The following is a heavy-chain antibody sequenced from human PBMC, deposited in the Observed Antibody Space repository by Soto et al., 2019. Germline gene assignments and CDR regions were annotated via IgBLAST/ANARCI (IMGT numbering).Heavy chain of an antibody. Sequence: PSETLSLTCTVSGGSISTHYWNWVRQPPGKGLEWIGYIDYKGNTKYNPSLKSRVTTSVDTSNNQFSLNLNSVTAADTAVSHCARDYYGDYYFDSWGQGILVTVSS. D-gene: IGHD4-17*01. CDR3: ARDYYGDYYFDS. V-gene: IGHV4-59*11. J-gene: IGHJ4*02. CDR1: GGSISTHY. CDR2: IDYKGNT.